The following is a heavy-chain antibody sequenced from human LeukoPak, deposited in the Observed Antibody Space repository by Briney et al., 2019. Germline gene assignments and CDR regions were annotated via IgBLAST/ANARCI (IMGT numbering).Heavy chain of an antibody. J-gene: IGHJ4*02. D-gene: IGHD2/OR15-2a*01. Sequence: GGSLRLSCAASGFTVSSNYMSWVRQAPGKGLEWVSVIYSGGSTYYADSVKGRFTISRDNSKNTLYLQMNSLRAEDTAVYYCARAEATMYYSFDYWGQGTLVTVSS. V-gene: IGHV3-66*01. CDR2: IYSGGST. CDR1: GFTVSSNY. CDR3: ARAEATMYYSFDY.